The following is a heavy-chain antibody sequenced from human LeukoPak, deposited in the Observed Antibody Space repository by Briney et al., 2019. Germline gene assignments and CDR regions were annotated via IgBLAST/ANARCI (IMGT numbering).Heavy chain of an antibody. CDR1: GGPISSYY. J-gene: IGHJ4*02. Sequence: SETLSLTCTVSGGPISSYYWSWIRQPPGKGLEWIGYIYTSGSTNYDPSLKSRVTISVDTSKNQFSLKLSSVTAADTAVYYCARHPSAYDSSGYYYYFDYWGQGTLVTVSS. D-gene: IGHD3-22*01. V-gene: IGHV4-4*09. CDR3: ARHPSAYDSSGYYYYFDY. CDR2: IYTSGST.